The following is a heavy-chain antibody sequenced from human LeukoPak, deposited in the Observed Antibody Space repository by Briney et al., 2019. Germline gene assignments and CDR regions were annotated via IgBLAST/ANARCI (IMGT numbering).Heavy chain of an antibody. CDR1: GFMFSSYA. CDR3: ARDSGSGSN. J-gene: IGHJ4*02. D-gene: IGHD3-10*01. V-gene: IGHV3-21*01. Sequence: GGSLRLSCAASGFMFSSYAINWFRQAPGKGLEWVSCISSANYIFYADSVKGRFTISRDNSKNSVYLQMNSLRAGDTAVYYCARDSGSGSNWGQGTLVTVSS. CDR2: ISSANYI.